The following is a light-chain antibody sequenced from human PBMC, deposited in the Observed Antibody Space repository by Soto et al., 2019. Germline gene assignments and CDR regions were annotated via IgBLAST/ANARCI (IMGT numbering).Light chain of an antibody. Sequence: QSVLTQPPSVSGAPGQRVTISCTESSSNIGAGYDVHWYQQLPGTAPKLLIYGNSNRPSGVPDRFSGSKSGTSASLAITGLQAEDEADYYCQSYDSSLSGVLFGGGTKVTVL. J-gene: IGLJ2*01. CDR3: QSYDSSLSGVL. V-gene: IGLV1-40*01. CDR1: SSNIGAGYD. CDR2: GNS.